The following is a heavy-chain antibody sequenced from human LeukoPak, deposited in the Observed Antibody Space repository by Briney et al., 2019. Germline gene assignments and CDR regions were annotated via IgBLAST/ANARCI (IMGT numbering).Heavy chain of an antibody. CDR2: INHSGST. Sequence: SETLSLPCAVYGGSLSGYYWSWIRQPPGKGLEWIGEINHSGSTNYNPSLKSRVPISVDTSKNQFSLELSSVTAADTAVYYCARATYYYGSGSSRPFDYWGQGTLVTVSS. CDR1: GGSLSGYY. J-gene: IGHJ4*02. CDR3: ARATYYYGSGSSRPFDY. V-gene: IGHV4-34*01. D-gene: IGHD3-10*01.